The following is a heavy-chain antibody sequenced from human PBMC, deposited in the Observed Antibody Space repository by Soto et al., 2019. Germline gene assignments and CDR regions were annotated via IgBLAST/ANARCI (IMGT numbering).Heavy chain of an antibody. J-gene: IGHJ3*02. V-gene: IGHV1-3*01. D-gene: IGHD2-15*01. CDR3: ARGEIVVVVAEITDSFDI. CDR2: INAGTDNT. Sequence: QVQLVQSGAEVKKPGASVKVSCKASGYTFTSYAMHWVRQAPGQSLEWMGWINAGTDNTKYSQKFQGRVTITRDTSASTGYMELSRLGSEDTAVYYCARGEIVVVVAEITDSFDIWGQGTKVTGSS. CDR1: GYTFTSYA.